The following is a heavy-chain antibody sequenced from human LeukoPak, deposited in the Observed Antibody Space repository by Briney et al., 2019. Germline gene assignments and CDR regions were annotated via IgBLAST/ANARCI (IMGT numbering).Heavy chain of an antibody. CDR2: IRSKAYGGTT. D-gene: IGHD2-15*01. CDR3: SADIVVVVAASLDY. V-gene: IGHV3-49*03. J-gene: IGHJ4*02. CDR1: GFTFGDYA. Sequence: GRSLRLSCTASGFTFGDYAMSWFRQAPGKGLEWVGFIRSKAYGGTTEYAASVKGRFTISRDDSKSIAYLQMNSLKTEDTAVYYCSADIVVVVAASLDYWGQGTLVTVSS.